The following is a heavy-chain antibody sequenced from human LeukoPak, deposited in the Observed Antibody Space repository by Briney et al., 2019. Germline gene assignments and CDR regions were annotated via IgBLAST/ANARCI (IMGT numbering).Heavy chain of an antibody. CDR3: ARKITVAGINWYFDL. J-gene: IGHJ2*01. V-gene: IGHV3-74*01. CDR1: GFTFSSYW. D-gene: IGHD6-19*01. Sequence: GGSLRLSCAASGFTFSSYWMHWVRQAPGKGLVWVSRINTDGSSTSYADSVKGRFTISRDNAKNTLYLQMNSLRAEDTAVYYCARKITVAGINWYFDLWGRGTLVTVSS. CDR2: INTDGSST.